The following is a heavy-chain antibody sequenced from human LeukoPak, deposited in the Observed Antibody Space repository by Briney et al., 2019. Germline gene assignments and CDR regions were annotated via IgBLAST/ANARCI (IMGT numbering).Heavy chain of an antibody. Sequence: GGSLRLSCAASGFTFSSYSMNWVRQAPGKGLEWVSSISSSSSYIYYADSVKGRFTISRDNAKNSLYLQMNSLRAEDTAVYYCARVSWEVSDAFDIWGQGTMVTVSS. D-gene: IGHD1-26*01. J-gene: IGHJ3*02. V-gene: IGHV3-21*01. CDR1: GFTFSSYS. CDR3: ARVSWEVSDAFDI. CDR2: ISSSSSYI.